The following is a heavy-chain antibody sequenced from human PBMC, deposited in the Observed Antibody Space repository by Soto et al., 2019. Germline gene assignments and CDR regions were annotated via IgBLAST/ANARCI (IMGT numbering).Heavy chain of an antibody. Sequence: VQLVESGGGLVQPGGSLRLSCAASGFTFSSYGMHWVRQAPGKGLEWVAVISYDGSNKYYADSVKGRFTISRDNSKNTLYLQMNSLRAEDTAVYYCAKDEYCSSTSCYPIRWFDPWGQGTLVTVSS. CDR1: GFTFSSYG. CDR2: ISYDGSNK. CDR3: AKDEYCSSTSCYPIRWFDP. V-gene: IGHV3-30*18. D-gene: IGHD2-2*01. J-gene: IGHJ5*02.